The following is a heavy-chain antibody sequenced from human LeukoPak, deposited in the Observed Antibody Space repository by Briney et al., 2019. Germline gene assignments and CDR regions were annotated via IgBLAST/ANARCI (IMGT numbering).Heavy chain of an antibody. V-gene: IGHV3-74*01. CDR2: IKGDGIST. D-gene: IGHD3-3*01. CDR1: GFDFSSNW. CDR3: AKDHYWSIDY. J-gene: IGHJ4*02. Sequence: PGGSLGLSCAASGFDFSSNWMHWVRHAPGQGLVWVSRIKGDGISTNYADSVKGRFTIPRDIAKNTLYLQMNSLRAEDTGVYYCAKDHYWSIDYWGRGTLVTVSS.